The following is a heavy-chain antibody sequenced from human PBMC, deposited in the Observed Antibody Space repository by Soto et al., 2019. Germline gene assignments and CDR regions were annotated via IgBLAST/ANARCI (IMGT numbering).Heavy chain of an antibody. V-gene: IGHV3-30*18. CDR1: GFTFSSYG. CDR3: AKGLYSRHSPIYFDS. CDR2: ISYDGSNK. D-gene: IGHD6-13*01. J-gene: IGHJ4*02. Sequence: GGSLRLSCAASGFTFSSYGMHWVRQAPGKGLEWVAVISYDGSNKYYADSVKGRFTISRDNSKNTLYLQMNSLRAEDTAVYYCAKGLYSRHSPIYFDSWGQGPLVTVSP.